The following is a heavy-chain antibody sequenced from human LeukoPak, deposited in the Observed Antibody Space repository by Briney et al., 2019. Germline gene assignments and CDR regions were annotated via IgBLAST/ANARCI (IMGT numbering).Heavy chain of an antibody. CDR3: ARRRKVGATTYWFDP. CDR1: GYTFTSYY. J-gene: IGHJ5*02. V-gene: IGHV1-46*01. D-gene: IGHD1-26*01. Sequence: RGASVKVSCKASGYTFTSYYMHWVRQAPGQGLEWMGIINPSGCSTSYAQMFQGRVTMTSDTSTSTVDMELSSRRAEDTAVYYCARRRKVGATTYWFDPWGQGTLVTVSS. CDR2: INPSGCST.